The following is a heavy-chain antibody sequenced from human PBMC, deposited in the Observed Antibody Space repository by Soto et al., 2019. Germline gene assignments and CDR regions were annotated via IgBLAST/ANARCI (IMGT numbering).Heavy chain of an antibody. CDR3: ARGVLANWGPENWFDP. J-gene: IGHJ5*02. D-gene: IGHD7-27*01. Sequence: QVQLQESGPGLVKPSQTLSLTCSVSGASISRGAYYWSWIRHHPGKGLEWIGNIYYSGSPYYNPSPKSRVAISVDTSQNQFSVRLSSVTAADTAVYYCARGVLANWGPENWFDPWGQGTLVTVSS. V-gene: IGHV4-31*03. CDR2: IYYSGSP. CDR1: GASISRGAYY.